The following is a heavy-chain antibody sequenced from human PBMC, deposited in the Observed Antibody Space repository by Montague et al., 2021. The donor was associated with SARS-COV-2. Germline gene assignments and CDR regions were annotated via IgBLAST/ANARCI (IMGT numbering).Heavy chain of an antibody. CDR1: GFSISSGYY. J-gene: IGHJ4*02. CDR3: ARSGVGIFDFSYFDS. V-gene: IGHV4-38-2*02. D-gene: IGHD3-3*01. Sequence: SETLSLTCSVSGFSISSGYYCGWIRQTPGKGLEWIGSRYQNGATYYSPSLKRPATILLDTSKNQFSLSLTSATAADTAVYYCARSGVGIFDFSYFDSWGQGSLVIVSS. CDR2: RYQNGAT.